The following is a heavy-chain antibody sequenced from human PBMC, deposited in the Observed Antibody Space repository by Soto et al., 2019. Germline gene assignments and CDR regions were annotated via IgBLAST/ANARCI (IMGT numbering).Heavy chain of an antibody. Sequence: EVQLVESGGGLVQPGGSLRVSCAASGFTFGIYWMNWVRQAPGKGLVWVSRIDSDGSSTTYADSVKGRFTTSRDNAKNTLYLQMSSLRVEDTAVYYCARGRPYGMDVWGQGTTVTVSS. CDR1: GFTFGIYW. V-gene: IGHV3-74*01. CDR3: ARGRPYGMDV. J-gene: IGHJ6*02. CDR2: IDSDGSST.